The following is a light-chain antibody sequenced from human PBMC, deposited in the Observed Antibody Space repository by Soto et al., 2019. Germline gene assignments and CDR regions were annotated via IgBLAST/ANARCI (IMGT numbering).Light chain of an antibody. Sequence: VLTQPPSVSGSPGQSVTISCTGTSSDVGSYNRVSWYQQPPGTAPRLMIFEVSSRPSGVPDRFSGSKSGNTASLTISGLQAEDEADYYCGSFTTSGLYVFGTGTKVPV. CDR3: GSFTTSGLYV. J-gene: IGLJ1*01. CDR1: SSDVGSYNR. CDR2: EVS. V-gene: IGLV2-18*02.